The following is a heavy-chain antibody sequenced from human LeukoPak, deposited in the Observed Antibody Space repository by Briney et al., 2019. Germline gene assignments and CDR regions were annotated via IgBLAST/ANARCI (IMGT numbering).Heavy chain of an antibody. V-gene: IGHV3-23*01. CDR1: GFTFSRNA. CDR2: ISASGDRT. Sequence: GGSLRLSCAAPGFTFSRNAMSWVRQAPGKGLEWVSAISASGDRTYYAGSVKGRFTISRDNAKNSLYLQMNSLRAEDMALYYCAKDIAARPVAYFQHWGQGTLVTVSS. J-gene: IGHJ1*01. D-gene: IGHD6-6*01. CDR3: AKDIAARPVAYFQH.